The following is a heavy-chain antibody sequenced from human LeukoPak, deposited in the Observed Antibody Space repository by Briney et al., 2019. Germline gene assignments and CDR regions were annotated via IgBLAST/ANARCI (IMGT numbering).Heavy chain of an antibody. D-gene: IGHD6-19*01. J-gene: IGHJ4*02. CDR2: IYYSGST. CDR1: GGSISSYY. Sequence: SETLSLTCTVSGGSISSYYWSWIRQPPGKGLEWIGYIYYSGSTNYNPSLNIRVTILVDTSKNQFSLKVTSVTAADTAIYYCARGSFNSAWYWGQGVLVTVSP. V-gene: IGHV4-59*01. CDR3: ARGSFNSAWY.